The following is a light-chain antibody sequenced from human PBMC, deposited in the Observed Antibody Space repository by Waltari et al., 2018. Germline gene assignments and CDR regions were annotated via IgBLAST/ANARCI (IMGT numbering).Light chain of an antibody. CDR1: SRDAGFYNS. CDR3: NSYTGSSSWV. Sequence: QSALNQPTSVSGSPGQSITISCTGTSRDAGFYNSVPWYRQYPGKVPQLLIDDVSDRPSGVSSRFSGSKSGNTASLTISGLQADDEADYYCNSYTGSSSWVFGGGTKLTVL. V-gene: IGLV2-14*01. CDR2: DVS. J-gene: IGLJ3*02.